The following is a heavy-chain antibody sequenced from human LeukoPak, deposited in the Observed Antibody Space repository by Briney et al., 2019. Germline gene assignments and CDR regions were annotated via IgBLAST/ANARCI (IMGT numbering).Heavy chain of an antibody. CDR1: GFTFSNYW. V-gene: IGHV3-7*01. CDR3: ARDDTHYGSSGSFYDAFDI. Sequence: GGSLRLSCVGSGFTFSNYWMTWVRRAPGKGLEWVANIRRDGSETHYVDSVMGRFTISRDNAKNSLYLQMNSLRAEDTAVYYCARDDTHYGSSGSFYDAFDIWGQGTMVTVSS. CDR2: IRRDGSET. D-gene: IGHD3-22*01. J-gene: IGHJ3*02.